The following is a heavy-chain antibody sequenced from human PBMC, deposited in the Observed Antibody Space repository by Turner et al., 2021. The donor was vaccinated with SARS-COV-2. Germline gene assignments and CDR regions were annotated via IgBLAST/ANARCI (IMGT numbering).Heavy chain of an antibody. CDR3: ATHIGNFPRGYFDS. CDR1: GFTFSSYG. CDR2: IWYDGSNK. V-gene: IGHV3-33*01. D-gene: IGHD2-21*01. J-gene: IGHJ4*02. Sequence: QVQLVESGGGVVQPGRSLRLSCAASGFTFSSYGMHWVRQTPGKGLEWVAVIWYDGSNKYYAESVKGRFTISRDNSKNTLYLQMNGLRAEDTALYYCATHIGNFPRGYFDSWGQGTLVTVSS.